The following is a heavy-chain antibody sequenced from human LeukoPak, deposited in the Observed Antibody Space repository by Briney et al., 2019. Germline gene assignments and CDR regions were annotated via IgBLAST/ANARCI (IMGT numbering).Heavy chain of an antibody. CDR1: GGSISSHY. Sequence: SETLSLTCTVSGGSISSHYWSWIRQPPGKGLEWIGEINHSGSTDYNPSLKSRVTISVDTSKNQFSLKLSSVTAADTAVYYCARGHGSWSDYWGQGTLVTVSS. D-gene: IGHD6-13*01. CDR3: ARGHGSWSDY. CDR2: INHSGST. V-gene: IGHV4-34*01. J-gene: IGHJ4*02.